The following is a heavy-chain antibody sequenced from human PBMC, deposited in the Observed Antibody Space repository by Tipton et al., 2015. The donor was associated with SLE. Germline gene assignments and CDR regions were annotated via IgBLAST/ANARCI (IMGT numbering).Heavy chain of an antibody. CDR3: ARDYCSSTSCPYYYYYYYMDV. V-gene: IGHV3-7*01. J-gene: IGHJ6*03. CDR2: IKQDGSEK. Sequence: SLRLSCAASGFTFSSYWMSWVRQAQGKGLEWVANIKQDGSEKYYVDSVKGRFTISRDNAKNSLYLQMNSLRAEDTAVYYCARDYCSSTSCPYYYYYYYMDVWGKGTTVTVSS. CDR1: GFTFSSYW. D-gene: IGHD2-2*01.